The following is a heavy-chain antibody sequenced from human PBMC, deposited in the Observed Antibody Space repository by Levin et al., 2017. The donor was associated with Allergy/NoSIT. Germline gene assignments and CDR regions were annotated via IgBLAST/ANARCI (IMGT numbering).Heavy chain of an antibody. J-gene: IGHJ4*02. V-gene: IGHV3-23*01. CDR2: ISGSGGST. Sequence: GGSLRLSCAASGFTFSSYAMSWVRQAPGKGLEWVSAISGSGGSTYYADSVKGRFTISRDNSKNTLYLQMNSLRAEDTAVYYCAKDVSAWGVTTGDYWGQGTLVTVSS. CDR3: AKDVSAWGVTTGDY. D-gene: IGHD4-17*01. CDR1: GFTFSSYA.